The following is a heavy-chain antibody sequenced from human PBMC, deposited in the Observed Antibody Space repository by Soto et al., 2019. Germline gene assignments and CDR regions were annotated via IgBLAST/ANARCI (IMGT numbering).Heavy chain of an antibody. J-gene: IGHJ5*02. D-gene: IGHD3-10*01. CDR2: VSASNGKT. CDR1: GYIFTTYS. Sequence: QIQLVQSGSEVRMPGASVKVSCKASGYIFTTYSITWVRQAPGQGLEWMGWVSASNGKTNYAQKFEDRVTMTTDTSTTTADMELRSLRSDDTAVYYCAREAFGVQASCFDPWGQGTLVTVSS. V-gene: IGHV1-18*01. CDR3: AREAFGVQASCFDP.